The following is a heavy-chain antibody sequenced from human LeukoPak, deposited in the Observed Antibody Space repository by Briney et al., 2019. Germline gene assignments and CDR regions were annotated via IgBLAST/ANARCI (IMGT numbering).Heavy chain of an antibody. J-gene: IGHJ3*02. CDR1: GGSISSGDYY. V-gene: IGHV4-30-4*08. CDR2: IYYSGST. Sequence: SETLSLTCTVSGGSISSGDYYWSWIRQPPGKGLEWIGYIYYSGSTYCNPSLKSRVTISVDTSKNQFSLKLSSVTAADTAVYYCARLLAPAFDTWGQGTMVTVSS. D-gene: IGHD3-3*02. CDR3: ARLLAPAFDT.